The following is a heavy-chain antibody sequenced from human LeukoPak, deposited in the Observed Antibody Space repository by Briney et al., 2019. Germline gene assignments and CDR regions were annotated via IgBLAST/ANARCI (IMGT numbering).Heavy chain of an antibody. CDR3: ARDPRPKYCSSTSCYADY. V-gene: IGHV3-11*04. CDR1: GFTFSDYY. Sequence: GGSLRLSCAASGFTFSDYYMSWIRQAPGKGLEWVSYISSSGSTIYYADSVKGRFTISRDNAKNSLHLQMNSLRAEDTAVYYCARDPRPKYCSSTSCYADYWGQGTLVTVSS. CDR2: ISSSGSTI. J-gene: IGHJ4*02. D-gene: IGHD2-2*01.